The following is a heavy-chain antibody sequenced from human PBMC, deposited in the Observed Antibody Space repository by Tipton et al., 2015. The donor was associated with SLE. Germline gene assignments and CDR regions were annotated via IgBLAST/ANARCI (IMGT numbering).Heavy chain of an antibody. Sequence: LRLSCIVSGGSISSDYWSWIRQPPGKGLEWIGSIYYSGSTYYNPSLKSRVTISVDTSKNQFSLKLSSVTAADTAVYYCARRPGLRFLEWFDYWGQGTLVTVSS. D-gene: IGHD3-3*01. V-gene: IGHV4-39*01. CDR1: GGSISSDY. CDR2: IYYSGST. J-gene: IGHJ4*02. CDR3: ARRPGLRFLEWFDY.